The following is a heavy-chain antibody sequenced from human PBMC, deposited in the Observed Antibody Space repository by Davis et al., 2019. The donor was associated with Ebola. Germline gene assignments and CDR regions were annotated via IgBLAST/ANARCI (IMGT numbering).Heavy chain of an antibody. V-gene: IGHV3-23*01. CDR1: GFTLSNYA. CDR3: AIGVRGSLEPNDYSDYGDGVFDS. J-gene: IGHJ4*02. CDR2: LGGSGSKT. Sequence: GESLKISCAASGFTLSNYAMSCVRQSPGTGLEWVSGLGGSGSKTYYADSVKGRFTISRDNSKNTLDLQMNSLRAADTAIYYCAIGVRGSLEPNDYSDYGDGVFDSWGLGTLVTVSS. D-gene: IGHD4-11*01.